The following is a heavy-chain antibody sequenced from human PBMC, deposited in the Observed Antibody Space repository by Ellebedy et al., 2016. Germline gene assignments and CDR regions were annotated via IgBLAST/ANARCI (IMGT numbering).Heavy chain of an antibody. CDR2: ISTSGDRT. CDR1: GFTFSFYA. CDR3: AGRTPFDY. D-gene: IGHD1-14*01. J-gene: IGHJ4*02. V-gene: IGHV3-23*01. Sequence: GESLKISXAPSGFTFSFYAMSWVRQAPGKGLEWVSTISTSGDRTYYADSVKGRFTISRDNSKNTLYLQMNSLRAEDTAVYYCAGRTPFDYWGQGTLVTVSS.